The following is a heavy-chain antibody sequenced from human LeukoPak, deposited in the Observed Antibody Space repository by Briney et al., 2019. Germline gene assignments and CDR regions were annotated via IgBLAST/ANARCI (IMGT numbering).Heavy chain of an antibody. Sequence: GGSLRLSCAASGFTFSSYAMHWVRQAPGKGLQWVAVISKDGTNKYYADSVKGRFTISRDSSQNTLYLQMNSLRSEDTAVYYCAKDGYYSSGTYFDYWGQGTLVTVSS. CDR2: ISKDGTNK. CDR1: GFTFSSYA. V-gene: IGHV3-30*18. D-gene: IGHD3-10*01. CDR3: AKDGYYSSGTYFDY. J-gene: IGHJ4*02.